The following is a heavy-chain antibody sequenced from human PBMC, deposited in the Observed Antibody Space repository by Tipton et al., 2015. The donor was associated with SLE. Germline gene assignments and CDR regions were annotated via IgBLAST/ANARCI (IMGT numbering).Heavy chain of an antibody. J-gene: IGHJ4*02. D-gene: IGHD3/OR15-3a*01. CDR3: ARVTDLAAADF. V-gene: IGHV4-38-2*02. Sequence: TLSLTCTVSGYSISSGHYWGWIRQSPGKGLEWIGTIYHSGPTYYNPSLSSRVTISPDTSKNQFSLRLTSVTAADTAIYYCARVTDLAAADFWGQGTLVTVSS. CDR2: IYHSGPT. CDR1: GYSISSGHY.